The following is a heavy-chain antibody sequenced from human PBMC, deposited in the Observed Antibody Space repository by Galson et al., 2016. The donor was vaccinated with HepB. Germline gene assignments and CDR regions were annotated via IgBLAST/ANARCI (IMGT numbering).Heavy chain of an antibody. D-gene: IGHD5-18*01. V-gene: IGHV3-11*04. Sequence: SLRLSCEASGFTFSDYYMSWIRQAPGKGLEWVSYISSSGSTIYYADSVKGRFTISRDNAKNSLYLQMNSLRAEDTAVYYCARVTGYGYRVDYWGQGTLVIVSS. J-gene: IGHJ4*02. CDR3: ARVTGYGYRVDY. CDR2: ISSSGSTI. CDR1: GFTFSDYY.